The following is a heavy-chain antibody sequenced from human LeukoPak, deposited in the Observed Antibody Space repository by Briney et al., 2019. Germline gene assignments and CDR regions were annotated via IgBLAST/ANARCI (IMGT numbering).Heavy chain of an antibody. D-gene: IGHD5-18*01. V-gene: IGHV1-69*05. Sequence: ASVKVSCKASGDTVRKYAIGWVRQAPGQGLEWIGGIISTYGASNSAQKFQGRVTLTTDESANTAYMELRSLRSEDTAVYYCARDRTGYGNYYFDSWGQGTPATVSS. CDR2: IISTYGAS. CDR1: GDTVRKYA. CDR3: ARDRTGYGNYYFDS. J-gene: IGHJ4*02.